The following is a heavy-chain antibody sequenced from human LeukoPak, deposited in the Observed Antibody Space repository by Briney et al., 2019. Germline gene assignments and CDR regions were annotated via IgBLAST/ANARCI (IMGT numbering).Heavy chain of an antibody. J-gene: IGHJ4*02. D-gene: IGHD1-1*01. Sequence: GGSLRLSCAASGFTFSTYAMTWVRQAPGKGLEWVSSISSSSIYIYYADSVKGRFTISRDNAKNSLYLQMNSLRDEDTAVYYCARGGQGNWPTPFDYWGQGTLVTVSS. CDR3: ARGGQGNWPTPFDY. CDR2: ISSSSIYI. CDR1: GFTFSTYA. V-gene: IGHV3-21*01.